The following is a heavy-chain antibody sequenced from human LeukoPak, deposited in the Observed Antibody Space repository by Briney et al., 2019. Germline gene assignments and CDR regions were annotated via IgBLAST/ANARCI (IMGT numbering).Heavy chain of an antibody. CDR2: ISGSAGSI. J-gene: IGHJ6*02. Sequence: TGGSLRLSCAASGFTFRNYGVSGVRQAPGKGLEWGSSISGSAGSIYYADSVKGRFTISRENSESTVYLQMNSLRSDDTAIYYCAKGGSGYYYYGMDVWGQGTTVTVSS. V-gene: IGHV3-23*01. CDR3: AKGGSGYYYYGMDV. CDR1: GFTFRNYG.